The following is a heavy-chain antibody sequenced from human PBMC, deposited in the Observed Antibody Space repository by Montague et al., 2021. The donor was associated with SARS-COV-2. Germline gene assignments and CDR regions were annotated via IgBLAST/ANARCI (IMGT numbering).Heavy chain of an antibody. CDR3: ARQGWFEALF. J-gene: IGHJ4*02. Sequence: SETLSLTCSVSGGSFNSSNIFWGWIRQPPGKRLEWIGDISYSGSTFYNSSLKSRVTISVHTSKNQFSLNLSSVTAADTAVYYCARQGWFEALFWGQGILVTVSS. V-gene: IGHV4-39*01. CDR2: ISYSGST. D-gene: IGHD3-10*01. CDR1: GGSFNSSNIF.